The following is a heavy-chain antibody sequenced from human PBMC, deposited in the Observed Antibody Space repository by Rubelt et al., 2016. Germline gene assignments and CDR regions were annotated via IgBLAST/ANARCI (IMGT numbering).Heavy chain of an antibody. CDR3: ARDSSECGCGGDCCTYYYGMDV. Sequence: QVQLVQSGAEVKEPGASIKVSCKTSGYSFKRYAISWVRQAPGQGLEWMGGIIPIFGTANYAQKFQGRVTITADESTSPAYRELSSLRSKDTAVYYCARDSSECGCGGDCCTYYYGMDVWGQGTTVTVSS. CDR1: GYSFKRYA. J-gene: IGHJ6*02. CDR2: IIPIFGTA. V-gene: IGHV1-69*13. D-gene: IGHD2-21*02.